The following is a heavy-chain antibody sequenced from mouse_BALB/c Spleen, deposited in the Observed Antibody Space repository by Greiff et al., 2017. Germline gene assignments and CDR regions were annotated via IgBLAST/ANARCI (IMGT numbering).Heavy chain of an antibody. J-gene: IGHJ2*01. CDR1: GFSLTSYG. CDR2: IWAGGST. Sequence: VQLVESGPGLVAPSQSLSITCTVSGFSLTSYGVHWVRQPPGKGLEWLGVIWAGGSTNYNSALMSRLSISKDNSKSQVFLKMNSLQTDDTAMYYCARGADYYGSSYGGYFDYWGQGTTLTVSS. CDR3: ARGADYYGSSYGGYFDY. V-gene: IGHV2-9*02. D-gene: IGHD1-1*01.